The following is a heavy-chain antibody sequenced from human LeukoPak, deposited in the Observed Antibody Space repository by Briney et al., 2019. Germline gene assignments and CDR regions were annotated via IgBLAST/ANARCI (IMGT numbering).Heavy chain of an antibody. V-gene: IGHV3-21*01. CDR1: GFTFGDYA. CDR3: ARGLVAITRLCWFDS. Sequence: PGGSLRLSCTASGFTFGDYAMSWVRQAPGKGLEWVSSISSSSSYIYYADSVKGRFTISRDNAKNSLYLQMNSLRAEDTAVYYCARGLVAITRLCWFDSWGQGTLVTVSS. D-gene: IGHD2-15*01. J-gene: IGHJ5*01. CDR2: ISSSSSYI.